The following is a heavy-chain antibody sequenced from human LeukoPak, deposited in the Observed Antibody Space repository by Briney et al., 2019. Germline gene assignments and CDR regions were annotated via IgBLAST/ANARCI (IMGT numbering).Heavy chain of an antibody. CDR2: MNPNSGNT. D-gene: IGHD4-17*01. CDR1: GYTFTSYD. Sequence: GASVKVSCKASGYTFTSYDINWVRQATGQGLEWMGWMNPNSGNTGYAQKFQGRVTMTRNTSISTAYMELSSLRSEDTAVYYCARFRPVTTGGWNDYYYYYYMDVWGKGTTVTVSS. J-gene: IGHJ6*03. V-gene: IGHV1-8*01. CDR3: ARFRPVTTGGWNDYYYYYYMDV.